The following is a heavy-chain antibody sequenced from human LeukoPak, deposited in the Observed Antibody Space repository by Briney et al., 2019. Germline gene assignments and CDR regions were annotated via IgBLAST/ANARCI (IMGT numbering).Heavy chain of an antibody. Sequence: PGGSLRLSCAASGFTFSRYWMSWVRQAPGKGLEWVTNTKPDGSEKFYVDSVKGRFTISRDNAKNSLFLQMNSLRAEDTAFYYCARGDFTDNGDYVDAFDVWGQGTMVTVSS. D-gene: IGHD4-17*01. V-gene: IGHV3-7*01. CDR1: GFTFSRYW. CDR2: TKPDGSEK. CDR3: ARGDFTDNGDYVDAFDV. J-gene: IGHJ3*01.